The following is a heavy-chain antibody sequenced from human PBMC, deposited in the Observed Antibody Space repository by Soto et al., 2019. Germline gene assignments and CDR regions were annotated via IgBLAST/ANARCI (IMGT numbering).Heavy chain of an antibody. CDR3: TKRLGSTATTYGDY. CDR1: GFTFSSYA. V-gene: IGHV3-23*01. Sequence: GESLKISCAASGFTFSSYAMSWVRQAPGKGLEWVSAISGSGGTKYYADSVKGRFTISRDNSKNTLYLQMNSLRVEDTAVYYCTKRLGSTATTYGDYWGQGTPVTVSS. CDR2: ISGSGGTK. J-gene: IGHJ4*02. D-gene: IGHD1-1*01.